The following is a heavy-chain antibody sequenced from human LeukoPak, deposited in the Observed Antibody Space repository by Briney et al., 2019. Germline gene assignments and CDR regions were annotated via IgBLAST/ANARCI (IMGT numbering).Heavy chain of an antibody. CDR3: SRDSYGYQPEFGFAV. V-gene: IGHV3-49*04. J-gene: IGHJ6*02. CDR2: IAGKTHTGTT. Sequence: GGSLRLSCAGSGFIATTNYMSWVRQAPGKGLEWVGFIAGKTHTGTTEYAASVKGRFSISRDDSKSVAYLEMNSLNTEDTAVYYCSRDSYGYQPEFGFAVWGPGTAVTVSS. CDR1: GFIATTNY. D-gene: IGHD5-24*01.